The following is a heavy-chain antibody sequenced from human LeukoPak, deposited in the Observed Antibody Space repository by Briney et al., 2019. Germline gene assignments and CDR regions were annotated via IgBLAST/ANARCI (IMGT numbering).Heavy chain of an antibody. V-gene: IGHV3-66*01. CDR3: ARGGRTDSGSYPYGMDV. J-gene: IGHJ6*02. Sequence: PGGSLRLSCAASGFSVSRNYLSWVRQAPGKGLEWVSVIYSGATTDYAGSVKGRFTISTDSSKNTLYLQMNSLRDEDTSVYYCARGGRTDSGSYPYGMDVWGQGATVTVS. CDR1: GFSVSRNY. D-gene: IGHD3-10*01. CDR2: IYSGATT.